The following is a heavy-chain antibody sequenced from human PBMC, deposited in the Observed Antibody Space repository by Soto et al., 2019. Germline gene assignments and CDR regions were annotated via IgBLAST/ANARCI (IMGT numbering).Heavy chain of an antibody. CDR3: ARDWYYYDSSGYWGAFDY. V-gene: IGHV3-48*02. CDR2: ISSSSSTI. J-gene: IGHJ4*02. CDR1: GFTFSSYS. Sequence: GGSLRLSCAASGFTFSSYSMNWVRQAPGKGLEWVSYISSSSSTIYYADSVKGRFTISRDNAKNSLYLQMNSLRDEDTAVYYCARDWYYYDSSGYWGAFDYWGQGTLVTVSS. D-gene: IGHD3-22*01.